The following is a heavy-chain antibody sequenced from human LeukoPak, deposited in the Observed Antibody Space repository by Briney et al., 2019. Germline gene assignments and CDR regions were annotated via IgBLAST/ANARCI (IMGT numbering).Heavy chain of an antibody. Sequence: SETLSLTCSVSGDSISSDCWSWIRQPPGKGLEWIGSVYYSGPTNYNPSLKSRLTISIDPSKNEFSLRLSSVTAADTAVYYCARVGRPYAFDIWGQGTMVTVSS. CDR1: GDSISSDC. J-gene: IGHJ3*02. D-gene: IGHD2-15*01. CDR2: VYYSGPT. CDR3: ARVGRPYAFDI. V-gene: IGHV4-59*01.